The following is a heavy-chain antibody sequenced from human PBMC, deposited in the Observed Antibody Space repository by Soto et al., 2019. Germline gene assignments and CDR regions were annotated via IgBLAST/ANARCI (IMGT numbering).Heavy chain of an antibody. CDR3: ARVCGGDCGNAFDV. Sequence: QVQLVESGGGVVQPGRSLRLSCAASGFTFSAYGIHWVRQAPGKGLEWVATISFDSRDKLYVDSMNGRLTISRENSRNAVYLQMDSLRAEGTAAYHCARVCGGDCGNAFDVWGQGTVVAASP. CDR2: ISFDSRDK. CDR1: GFTFSAYG. D-gene: IGHD2-21*02. J-gene: IGHJ3*01. V-gene: IGHV3-33*05.